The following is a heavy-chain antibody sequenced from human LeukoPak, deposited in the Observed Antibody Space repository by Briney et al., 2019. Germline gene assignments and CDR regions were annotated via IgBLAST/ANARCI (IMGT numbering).Heavy chain of an antibody. CDR3: AKGDSRFGASGIDY. J-gene: IGHJ4*02. D-gene: IGHD3-10*01. CDR2: ISYDGSNK. V-gene: IGHV3-30*18. CDR1: GFTFGCYG. Sequence: QPGRSLRLSCAASGFTFGCYGMHWVRQAPGKGLEWVAVISYDGSNKYYADSVKGRFTISRDNSKTTLYLQMNSLRAEDTAVYYCAKGDSRFGASGIDYWGQGTLVTVSS.